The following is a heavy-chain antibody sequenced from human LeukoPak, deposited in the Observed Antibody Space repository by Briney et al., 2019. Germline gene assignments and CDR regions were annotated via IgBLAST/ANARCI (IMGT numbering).Heavy chain of an antibody. D-gene: IGHD2-8*01. V-gene: IGHV3-15*01. CDR1: GFIFSNAW. CDR3: TTDGLIVLMVYALDY. Sequence: PGGSLRLSCAASGFIFSNAWMSWVRQAPGKGLEWVGRIQSKTDGGTTDYAAPVKGRFTISRDDSKNTLYLQMNSLKTEDTAVYYCTTDGLIVLMVYALDYWGQGTLVTVSS. J-gene: IGHJ4*02. CDR2: IQSKTDGGTT.